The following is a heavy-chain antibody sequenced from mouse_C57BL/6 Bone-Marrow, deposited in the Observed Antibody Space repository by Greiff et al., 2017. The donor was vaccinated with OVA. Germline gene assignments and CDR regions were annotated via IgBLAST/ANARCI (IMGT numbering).Heavy chain of an antibody. CDR3: ARERGIYYDYFYYFDY. J-gene: IGHJ2*01. D-gene: IGHD2-4*01. CDR1: GISITPGNYR. Sequence: EVQLQESGPGLVKPSQTVFLTCTVTGISITPGNYRWSWIRQFPGNKLEWIGYIYYSGTITYNPSLTSRTTITRDTPKNQFFLEMNSLTAEDTATYYCARERGIYYDYFYYFDYWGQGTTLTVSS. CDR2: IYYSGTI. V-gene: IGHV3-5*01.